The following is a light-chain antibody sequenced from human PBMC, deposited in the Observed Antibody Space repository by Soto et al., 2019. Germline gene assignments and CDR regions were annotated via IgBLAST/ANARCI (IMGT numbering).Light chain of an antibody. CDR1: QSMSNS. CDR3: QHTFSPPYT. V-gene: IGKV1-39*01. CDR2: VAS. Sequence: DIQMTQSLSSLSASVGDTVTITCRASQSMSNSLSWYQQKPGKAPKFLIYVASTLQRGVPSRFSGSGSGTDFTLTISSLQPEDVATYYCQHTFSPPYTFGQGTNMEIK. J-gene: IGKJ2*01.